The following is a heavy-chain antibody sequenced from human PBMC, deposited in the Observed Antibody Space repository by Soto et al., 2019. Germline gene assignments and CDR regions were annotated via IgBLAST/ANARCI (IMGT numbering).Heavy chain of an antibody. CDR3: ARGSGSLYYFDF. V-gene: IGHV3-53*01. CDR1: GFSVSTNY. D-gene: IGHD1-26*01. J-gene: IGHJ4*02. Sequence: GGSLRLSCAASGFSVSTNYMTWVRQAPGKGLEWVSVIYSGGSTYYADSVKGRFTISRDNSKNTLHLQMNSLRAEDTAVYYCARGSGSLYYFDFWGRGTLVTVPS. CDR2: IYSGGST.